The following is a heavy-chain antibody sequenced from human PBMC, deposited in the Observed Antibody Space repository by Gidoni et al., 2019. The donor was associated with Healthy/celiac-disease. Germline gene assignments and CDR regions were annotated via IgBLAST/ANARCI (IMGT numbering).Heavy chain of an antibody. D-gene: IGHD5-12*01. CDR2: IIPNFGTS. J-gene: IGHJ6*03. Sequence: VQLVQSGAVVKKPGSSVRVSCQAYGGTFSSYATSWVRQAPVQGLEWMGGIIPNFGTSNYAQKFQGRVTITADESTSTAYMELSSLRSEDTAVYYCASLSGYDAYMDVGGKVTTVTVSS. V-gene: IGHV1-69*01. CDR1: GGTFSSYA. CDR3: ASLSGYDAYMDV.